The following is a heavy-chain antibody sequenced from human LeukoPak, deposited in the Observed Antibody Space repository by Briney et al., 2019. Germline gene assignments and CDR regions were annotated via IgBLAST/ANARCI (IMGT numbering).Heavy chain of an antibody. CDR3: ARRDNWFDP. CDR1: GGFISSSSYY. V-gene: IGHV4-39*01. J-gene: IGHJ5*02. Sequence: PSETLSLTCTVSGGFISSSSYYWAWIRQPPGKGLEWIATINYSGSTYYNPSLKSRVTISVNTSKNQFSLNLSSVTAADTAVYSCARRDNWFDPWGQGTLVTVSS. CDR2: INYSGST.